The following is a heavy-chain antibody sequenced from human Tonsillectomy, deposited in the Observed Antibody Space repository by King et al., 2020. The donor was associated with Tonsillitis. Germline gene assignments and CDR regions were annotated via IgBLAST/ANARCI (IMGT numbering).Heavy chain of an antibody. CDR2: INQSGST. V-gene: IGHV4-34*01. J-gene: IGHJ5*02. CDR3: ARLRFPGKQWLVTWFDP. CDR1: GGSFSGDY. D-gene: IGHD6-19*01. Sequence: VQLQQWGAGLLKPSETLSLTCAVYGGSFSGDYCSWIRQPPGKGLEWIGEINQSGSTNYNSSLKSRVTISVDTSKNQFSLRLTSVTAADTSVYYCARLRFPGKQWLVTWFDPWGQGILVTVSS.